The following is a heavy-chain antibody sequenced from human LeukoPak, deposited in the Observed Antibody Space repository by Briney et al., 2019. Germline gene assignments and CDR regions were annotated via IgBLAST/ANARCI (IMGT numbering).Heavy chain of an antibody. V-gene: IGHV3-66*01. CDR1: GFTVSSNY. J-gene: IGHJ4*02. D-gene: IGHD6-13*01. CDR3: ARVLGQLAFDY. CDR2: IYSGGST. Sequence: GGSLRLSCAASGFTVSSNYMSWVRQAPGKGLEWVSVIYSGGSTYYADSVKGRFTISRDNSKNTLYLQMNSLRAEDTAVYYCARVLGQLAFDYWGQGTLVTVSS.